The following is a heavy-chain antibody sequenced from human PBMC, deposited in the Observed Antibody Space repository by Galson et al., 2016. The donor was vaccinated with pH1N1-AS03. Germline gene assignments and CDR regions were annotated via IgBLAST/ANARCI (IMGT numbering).Heavy chain of an antibody. V-gene: IGHV3-30*02. J-gene: IGHJ4*02. CDR1: GFVSSTSA. CDR2: IRYDESIK. CDR3: VKGGGYSHGFLEYYFDS. D-gene: IGHD3-3*01. Sequence: SLRLSCAASGFVSSTSAIHWVRQSPGKGLEWVAFIRYDESIKNYGDSVKGRFTISRDNSKNTVDLEMNSLRPEDSAVYYCVKGGGYSHGFLEYYFDSWGQGSLVTVSS.